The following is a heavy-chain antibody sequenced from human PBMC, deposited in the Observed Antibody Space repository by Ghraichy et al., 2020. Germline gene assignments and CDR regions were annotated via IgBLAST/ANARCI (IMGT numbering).Heavy chain of an antibody. Sequence: SETLSLTCSVSGFSVTTTSYYWGWIRQPPGKGLEWIGTIYYSGTTYYNPSLKSRVTISIDRSKNHFSLKVNSVTAADTAVYYCARRSDTRNYYDISGYDAYWGQGTLVTVSS. CDR3: ARRSDTRNYYDISGYDAY. D-gene: IGHD3-22*01. CDR1: GFSVTTTSYY. J-gene: IGHJ4*02. V-gene: IGHV4-39*02. CDR2: IYYSGTT.